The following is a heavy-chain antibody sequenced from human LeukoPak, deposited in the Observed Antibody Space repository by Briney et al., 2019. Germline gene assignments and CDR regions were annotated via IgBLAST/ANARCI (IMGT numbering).Heavy chain of an antibody. V-gene: IGHV1-8*01. CDR2: MNPNSGNT. D-gene: IGHD2-8*01. CDR3: ARGVRWQLIPLTL. J-gene: IGHJ4*02. CDR1: GYTFTSYD. Sequence: ASVKVSCKASGYTFTSYDINRVRQATGQGLEWMGWMNPNSGNTGYAQKFQGRVTMTRNTSISTAYMELSSLRSEDTAVYYCARGVRWQLIPLTLWGQGTLVTVSS.